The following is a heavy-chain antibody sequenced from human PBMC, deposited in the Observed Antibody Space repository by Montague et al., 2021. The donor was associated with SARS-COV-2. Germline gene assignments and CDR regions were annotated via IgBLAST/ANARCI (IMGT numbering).Heavy chain of an antibody. CDR1: GDSVSRDSVA. CDR3: ARVEYYGFWSGQNDTRYYFYGMDV. D-gene: IGHD3-3*01. V-gene: IGHV6-1*01. Sequence: CAISGDSVSRDSVAWNWIRQSPSRGLEWLGRTYYRSEWYMDYALSLNSRMTINPDTSKNEFSLHLNSVTPDDTAVYYCARVEYYGFWSGQNDTRYYFYGMDVWGQGTTVTVSS. J-gene: IGHJ6*02. CDR2: TYYRSEWYM.